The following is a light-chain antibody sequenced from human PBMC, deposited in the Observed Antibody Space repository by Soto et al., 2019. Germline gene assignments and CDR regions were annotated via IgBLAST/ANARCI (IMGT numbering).Light chain of an antibody. V-gene: IGLV1-40*01. CDR3: QSYASSLSPVV. CDR2: GNS. CDR1: SSNIGAGYD. Sequence: QAVVTQPPSVSGAPGQRVTISCTGSSSNIGAGYDVHWYQQLPGTAPKLLIYGNSNRPSGVPDRFSGSKSGTSASLAITGLQAEDEADYYCQSYASSLSPVVFGGGTQLTVL. J-gene: IGLJ2*01.